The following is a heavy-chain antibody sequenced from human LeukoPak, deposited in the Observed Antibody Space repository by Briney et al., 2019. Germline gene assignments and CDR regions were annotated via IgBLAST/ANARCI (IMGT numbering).Heavy chain of an antibody. CDR1: GFTFSSYE. D-gene: IGHD1-26*01. V-gene: IGHV3-48*03. J-gene: IGHJ4*02. CDR3: ARDHQGGSYSIFDY. Sequence: GGSLRLSCAASGFTFSSYEMNWVRQAPGKGLEWVSYISSSGSTIYYADSVKGRFTISTDNAKNSLYLQMNSLRAEDTAVYYCARDHQGGSYSIFDYWGQGTLVTVSS. CDR2: ISSSGSTI.